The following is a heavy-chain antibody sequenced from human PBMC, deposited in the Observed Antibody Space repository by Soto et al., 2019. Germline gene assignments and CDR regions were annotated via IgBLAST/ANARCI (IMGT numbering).Heavy chain of an antibody. D-gene: IGHD4-4*01. CDR3: ARRGWLQSGEFDY. V-gene: IGHV4-39*01. CDR1: GGSISSSSYY. CDR2: IYYSGST. Sequence: QLQLQESGPGLVKPSETLSLTCTVSGGSISSSSYYWGWIRQPPGKGLEWIGSIYYSGSTYYNPSLKSRVTLSVDTSKNQFSLKLSSVTAADTAVYYCARRGWLQSGEFDYWGQGTLVTVSS. J-gene: IGHJ4*02.